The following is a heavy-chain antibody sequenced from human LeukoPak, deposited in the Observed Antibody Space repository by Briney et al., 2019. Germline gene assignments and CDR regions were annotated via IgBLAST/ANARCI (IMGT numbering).Heavy chain of an antibody. V-gene: IGHV3-21*01. Sequence: GGSLRLSCGASGFTFSSYGMNWVRQAPGKGLEWVASICSGGSYIFYADSVRGRFSISRDDARSALYLQMNSMRAEDPVVYSCASVHRYDFCSGYNPRGYYCYMDVWGKGTPVTVSS. D-gene: IGHD3-3*01. J-gene: IGHJ6*03. CDR1: GFTFSSYG. CDR3: ASVHRYDFCSGYNPRGYYCYMDV. CDR2: ICSGGSYI.